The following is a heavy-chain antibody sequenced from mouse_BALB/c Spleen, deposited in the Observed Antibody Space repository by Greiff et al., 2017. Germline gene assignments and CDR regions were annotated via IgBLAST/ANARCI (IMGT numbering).Heavy chain of an antibody. CDR2: ISNGGGST. V-gene: IGHV5-12-2*01. Sequence: EVKLVESGGGLVQPGGSLKLSCAASGFTFSSYTMSWVRQTPEKRLEWVAYISNGGGSTYYPDTVKGRFTISRDNAKNTLYLQMSSLKSEDTAMYYCARHDYGYAMDYWGQGTSVTVSS. J-gene: IGHJ4*01. D-gene: IGHD2-4*01. CDR3: ARHDYGYAMDY. CDR1: GFTFSSYT.